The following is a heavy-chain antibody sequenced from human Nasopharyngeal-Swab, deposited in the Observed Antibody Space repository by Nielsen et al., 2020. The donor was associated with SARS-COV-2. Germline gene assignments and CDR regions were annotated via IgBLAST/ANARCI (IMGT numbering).Heavy chain of an antibody. CDR1: GYSFTSHW. J-gene: IGHJ4*02. CDR2: IYPGDSDT. CDR3: ARRQGYYDSSGNLDY. V-gene: IGHV5-51*01. Sequence: GESLKISCKGSGYSFTSHWIGWVRQMPGKGLEWMGIIYPGDSDTRYSPSFQGQVTISADKSISTAYLQWSSLKASDTAMYYCARRQGYYDSSGNLDYWGQGTLVTVSS. D-gene: IGHD3-22*01.